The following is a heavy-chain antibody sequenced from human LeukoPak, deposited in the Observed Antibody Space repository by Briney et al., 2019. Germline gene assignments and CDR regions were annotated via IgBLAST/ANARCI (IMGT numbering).Heavy chain of an antibody. CDR3: ASKGNGGNSDFDY. D-gene: IGHD4-23*01. CDR2: IYYSGST. Sequence: PSETLSLTCTVSGGSISSYYWSWIRQPPGKGLEWIGYIYYSGSTNYNPSLKSRVTISVDTSKNQFSLKLSSVTAADTAVYYCASKGNGGNSDFDYWGQGTLVTVSS. J-gene: IGHJ4*02. CDR1: GGSISSYY. V-gene: IGHV4-59*01.